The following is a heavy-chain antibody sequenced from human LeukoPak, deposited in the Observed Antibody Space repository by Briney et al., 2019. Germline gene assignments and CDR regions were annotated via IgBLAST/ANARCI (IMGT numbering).Heavy chain of an antibody. Sequence: LPGGSLRLSCAASGFTFSSYAMSWVRQAPGKGLEWVSAISGSGGSTYYADSVKGRFTISRDNSKNTLYLQMNSLRAEDTAVYYCAKVGSGWYAAAFDPWGQGTLVTVSS. V-gene: IGHV3-23*01. CDR2: ISGSGGST. J-gene: IGHJ5*02. CDR3: AKVGSGWYAAAFDP. D-gene: IGHD6-19*01. CDR1: GFTFSSYA.